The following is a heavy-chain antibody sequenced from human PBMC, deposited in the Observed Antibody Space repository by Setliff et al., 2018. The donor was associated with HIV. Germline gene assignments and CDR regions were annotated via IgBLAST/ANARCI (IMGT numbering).Heavy chain of an antibody. Sequence: SETLSLTCTVSGASIGSSGDYWGWIRQPPGKGLEWVGSIATHFKSSLESRVTISLDASKNQISVKFSSVTASDTAIYHCGRHRPFTAFDVWGQGTMVTVSS. V-gene: IGHV4-39*01. CDR3: GRHRPFTAFDV. J-gene: IGHJ3*01. CDR2: IAT. CDR1: GASIGSSGDY.